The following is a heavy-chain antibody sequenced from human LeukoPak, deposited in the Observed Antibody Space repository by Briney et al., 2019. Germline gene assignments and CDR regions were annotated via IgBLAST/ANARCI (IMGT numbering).Heavy chain of an antibody. D-gene: IGHD3-22*01. V-gene: IGHV4-39*07. J-gene: IGHJ5*02. Sequence: SETLSLTCTVSGGSISSSSYYWGWIRQPPGKGLEWIGSIYYSGNTYYNPSLKSRVTISVDTSKNQFSLKLSSVTAADTAVYYCARELWSDDSSVYSNWFDPWGQGTLVTVSS. CDR1: GGSISSSSYY. CDR2: IYYSGNT. CDR3: ARELWSDDSSVYSNWFDP.